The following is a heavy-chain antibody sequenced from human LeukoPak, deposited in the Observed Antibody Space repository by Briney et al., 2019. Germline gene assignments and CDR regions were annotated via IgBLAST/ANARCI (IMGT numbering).Heavy chain of an antibody. D-gene: IGHD3-9*01. CDR3: ARDGRYFDWFNWFDP. CDR1: GYTFTGYY. V-gene: IGHV1-2*02. J-gene: IGHJ5*02. Sequence: GASVKVPCKASGYTFTGYYMHWVRQAPGQGLEWMGWINPNSGGTNYAQKFQGRVTMTRDTSISTAYMELSRLRSDDTAVYYCARDGRYFDWFNWFDPWGQGTLVTVSS. CDR2: INPNSGGT.